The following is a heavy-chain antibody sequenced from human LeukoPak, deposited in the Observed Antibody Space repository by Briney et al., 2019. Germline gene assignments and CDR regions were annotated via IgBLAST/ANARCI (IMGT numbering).Heavy chain of an antibody. D-gene: IGHD2-21*02. CDR2: ISYDGSNK. V-gene: IGHV3-30-3*01. Sequence: PGGSLRLSCAASGFTFSSYAMHWVRQAPGKGLDGVSVISYDGSNKYYADSVKGRFTTSRDNSNNTLYLQMNSLRAEDTAVYYCARGGDCGGDCADYYFDYWGQGTLVTVSS. CDR3: ARGGDCGGDCADYYFDY. CDR1: GFTFSSYA. J-gene: IGHJ4*02.